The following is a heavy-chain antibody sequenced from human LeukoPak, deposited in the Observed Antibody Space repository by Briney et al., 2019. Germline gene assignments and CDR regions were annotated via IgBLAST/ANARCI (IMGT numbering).Heavy chain of an antibody. CDR2: ISGDGGSA. CDR3: AKVGLGYCGGDCYRPYYFDY. J-gene: IGHJ4*02. D-gene: IGHD2-21*02. CDR1: GFTFDDYA. V-gene: IGHV3-43*02. Sequence: GGSLRLSCAASGFTFDDYAMHWVRQAPGKGLEWVSLISGDGGSAYYADSVKGRFTISRHNSKNSLYLQMNSLRTEDTALYYCAKVGLGYCGGDCYRPYYFDYWGQGTLVTVSS.